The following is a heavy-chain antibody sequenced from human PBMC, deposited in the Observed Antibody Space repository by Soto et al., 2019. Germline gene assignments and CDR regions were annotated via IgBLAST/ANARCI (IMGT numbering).Heavy chain of an antibody. CDR1: ISGGVG. CDR2: IYWDGDK. Sequence: ISGGVGVGWIRQPPGKALEWLAVIYWDGDKLYSPSLKSRLSIAKDTSKNQVVLTMTNMDPVDTATYYCAHSPFYGDTVDYWGQGTLVSVSS. V-gene: IGHV2-5*02. J-gene: IGHJ4*02. D-gene: IGHD4-17*01. CDR3: AHSPFYGDTVDY.